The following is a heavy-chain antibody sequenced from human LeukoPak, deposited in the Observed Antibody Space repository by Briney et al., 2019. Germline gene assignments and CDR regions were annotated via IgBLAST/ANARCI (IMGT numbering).Heavy chain of an antibody. CDR2: INWDGGST. V-gene: IGHV3-20*04. D-gene: IGHD3-10*02. CDR3: ASVGYLCSGSYGGYFNY. Sequence: GGSLRLSCAASGFIFDDYGMHWVRQAPGKGLEWVSGINWDGGSTGYADSVKGRFTISRDNAKNSLYLQMNSLRAEDTALDYCASVGYLCSGSYGGYFNYWGQGTLVTVSP. CDR1: GFIFDDYG. J-gene: IGHJ4*02.